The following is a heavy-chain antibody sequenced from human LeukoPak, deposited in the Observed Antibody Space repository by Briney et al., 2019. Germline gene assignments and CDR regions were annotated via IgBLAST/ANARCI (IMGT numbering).Heavy chain of an antibody. CDR3: AKRLSRGYYGKLIFDY. CDR2: ITTSGEST. J-gene: IGHJ4*02. V-gene: IGHV3-23*01. D-gene: IGHD2-15*01. Sequence: GGSLRLSCAPSGFTFSDFAMSWVRQSPGKGLEWVSSITTSGESTYYADSVKGRFAISRDNSESTLYLQMNSLRIEDSAVYYCAKRLSRGYYGKLIFDYWGQGALVTVSS. CDR1: GFTFSDFA.